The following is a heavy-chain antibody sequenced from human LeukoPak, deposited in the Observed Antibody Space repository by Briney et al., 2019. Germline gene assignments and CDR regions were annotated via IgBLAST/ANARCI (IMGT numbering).Heavy chain of an antibody. CDR1: GFTFSSYA. CDR2: IWYDGSNK. J-gene: IGHJ4*02. V-gene: IGHV3-33*08. Sequence: GGSLRLSCAASGFTFSSYAMHWVRQAPGKGLEWVAIIWYDGSNKYYADSVKGRFTISRDNSKNTLYLQMNSLRAEDTAVYYCARDRGSGWYNFFDDWGQGTLVTVSS. D-gene: IGHD6-19*01. CDR3: ARDRGSGWYNFFDD.